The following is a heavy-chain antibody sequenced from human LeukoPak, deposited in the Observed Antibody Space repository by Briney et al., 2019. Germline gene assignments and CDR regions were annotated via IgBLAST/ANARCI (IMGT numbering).Heavy chain of an antibody. CDR3: ARGRRYYDILTGYWSGDNDY. D-gene: IGHD3-9*01. V-gene: IGHV3-21*04. CDR2: ISSSSSYI. CDR1: GFTFSSYS. J-gene: IGHJ4*02. Sequence: GGSLRLSCAASGFTFSSYSMNGVRKAPGKGLEWVSSISSSSSYIYYADSVKGRFTISRDNAKNSLYLQMNSLRAEDTAVYYCARGRRYYDILTGYWSGDNDYWGQGTLVTVSS.